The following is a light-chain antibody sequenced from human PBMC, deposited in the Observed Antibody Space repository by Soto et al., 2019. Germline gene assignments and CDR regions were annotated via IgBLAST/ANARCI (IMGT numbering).Light chain of an antibody. CDR2: EVN. CDR3: SSYTGSNDVV. CDR1: SSAVAGYNY. Sequence: QSALTQPHSASGSPGQSVTISCTGTSSAVAGYNYVSWYQQHPGKAPKLMIYEVNKRPSGVPDRFSGSKSGTTASLTVSGLQAEDEDDYYCSSYTGSNDVVFGGGTKLTVL. V-gene: IGLV2-8*01. J-gene: IGLJ2*01.